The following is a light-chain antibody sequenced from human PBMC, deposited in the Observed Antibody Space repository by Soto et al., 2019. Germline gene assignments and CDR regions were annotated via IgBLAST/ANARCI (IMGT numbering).Light chain of an antibody. CDR3: SSYGGFNNVL. CDR1: NSDVGGYNY. J-gene: IGLJ2*01. Sequence: QSALTQPPSASGSPGQSVIISCTGTNSDVGGYNYVSWYQQHPGKAPKLIIYEVTKRPSGVPYRFSGSKSGNTASLTVSGLQTEDEADYYCSSYGGFNNVLFGGGTKVTVL. CDR2: EVT. V-gene: IGLV2-8*01.